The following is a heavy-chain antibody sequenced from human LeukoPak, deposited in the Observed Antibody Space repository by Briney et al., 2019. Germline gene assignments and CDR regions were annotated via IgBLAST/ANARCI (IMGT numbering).Heavy chain of an antibody. V-gene: IGHV3-23*01. J-gene: IGHJ4*02. CDR2: IRGSDGST. CDR3: AKDVYGDYGGLDY. Sequence: GGSLRLSRAASGFPFSTYAMSWVRQAPGKGLEWVSSIRGSDGSTYYADSVKGRFATSRDNPKNTLYLQMNSLRAEDTAVYYCAKDVYGDYGGLDYWGQGTLVTVSS. CDR1: GFPFSTYA. D-gene: IGHD4-17*01.